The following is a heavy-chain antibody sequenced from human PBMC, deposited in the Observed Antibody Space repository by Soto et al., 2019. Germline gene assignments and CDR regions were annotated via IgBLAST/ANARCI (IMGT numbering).Heavy chain of an antibody. D-gene: IGHD7-27*01. CDR2: IYYSGST. V-gene: IGHV4-39*01. CDR1: GGSISSSSYY. CDR3: ARHVNPWAQGAFDI. J-gene: IGHJ3*02. Sequence: QLQLQESGPGLVKPSETLSLTCTVSGGSISSSSYYWGWIRQPPGKGLEWIGSIYYSGSTYYNPSRKSRVTISVDTSKNQFSLKLSSVTAADTAVYYCARHVNPWAQGAFDIWGQGTMVTVSS.